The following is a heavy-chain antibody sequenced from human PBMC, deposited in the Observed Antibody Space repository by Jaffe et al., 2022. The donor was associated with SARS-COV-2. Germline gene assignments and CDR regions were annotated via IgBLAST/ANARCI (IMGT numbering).Heavy chain of an antibody. J-gene: IGHJ6*02. CDR3: ARDIVVVPAAIRGGYYYYGMDV. CDR2: ISAYNGNT. V-gene: IGHV1-18*01. Sequence: QVQLVQSGAEVKKPGASVKVSCKASGYTFTSYGISWVRQAPGQGLEWMGWISAYNGNTNYAQKLQGRVTMTTDTSTSTAYMELRSLRSDDTAVYYCARDIVVVPAAIRGGYYYYGMDVWGQGTTVTVSS. CDR1: GYTFTSYG. D-gene: IGHD2-2*02.